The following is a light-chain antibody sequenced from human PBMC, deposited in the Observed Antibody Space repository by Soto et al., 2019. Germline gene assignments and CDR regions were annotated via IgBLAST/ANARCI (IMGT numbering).Light chain of an antibody. V-gene: IGKV3-20*01. CDR2: GAS. J-gene: IGKJ4*01. CDR1: QIVSRTY. CDR3: QQYGVTPPNS. Sequence: EIVLTQSPGTLSLSPGERATLSCRASQIVSRTYLAWFQQKPGQAPRLLIYGASTRATGITDRFSGSGSGTDSTLTISGLEPEDFALYYCQQYGVTPPNSFGGGTKVEV.